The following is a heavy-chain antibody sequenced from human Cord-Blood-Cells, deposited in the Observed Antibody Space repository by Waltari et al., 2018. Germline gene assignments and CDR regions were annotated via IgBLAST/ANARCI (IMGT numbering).Heavy chain of an antibody. D-gene: IGHD6-13*01. V-gene: IGHV4-34*01. CDR2: INHSGST. CDR3: ASLYSSSWYQSDY. Sequence: QVQLQQWGAGLLKPSETLSLTCAVYGGSFSGYYWSWIRQPPGKGLEWIGEINHSGSTNYNPPLKSRVTISVDTSKNQFSLKLSSVTAADTAVYYCASLYSSSWYQSDYWGQGTLVTVSS. J-gene: IGHJ4*02. CDR1: GGSFSGYY.